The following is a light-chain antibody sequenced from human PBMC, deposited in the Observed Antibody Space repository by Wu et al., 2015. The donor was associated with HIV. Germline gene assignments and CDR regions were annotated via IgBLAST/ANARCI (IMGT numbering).Light chain of an antibody. Sequence: EIVLTQSPGTLSLSPGDRATLSCRASQSVTSPYLAWYQQTPGQAPRLLIYGASSRATGIPDRFSGSGSGTDFTLTISRLEPEDFAVYYCQHYGNSLWTFGQGTKVEIK. CDR1: QSVTSPY. CDR3: QHYGNSLWT. CDR2: GAS. V-gene: IGKV3-20*01. J-gene: IGKJ1*01.